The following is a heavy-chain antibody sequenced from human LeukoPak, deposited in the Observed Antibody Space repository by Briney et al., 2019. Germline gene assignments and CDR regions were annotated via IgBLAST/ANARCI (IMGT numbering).Heavy chain of an antibody. Sequence: ASVKVSCKASGYTFTSYYINWVRQAAGQGLEWMGWMHPNSGNAGSAQRFQGIVTMTRDTSITTAYMELSSLRSEDTAVYYCARASYCTNDVCSFDYWGQGTLVTVSS. J-gene: IGHJ4*02. V-gene: IGHV1-8*01. CDR1: GYTFTSYY. CDR2: MHPNSGNA. D-gene: IGHD2-8*01. CDR3: ARASYCTNDVCSFDY.